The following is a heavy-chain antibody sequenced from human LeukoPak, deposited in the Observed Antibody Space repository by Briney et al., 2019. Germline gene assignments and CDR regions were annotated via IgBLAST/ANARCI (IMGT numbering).Heavy chain of an antibody. CDR3: ARGRADDEGEAADYSNYKVYFDY. Sequence: SETLSLTCTVSGGSISSYYWSWIRQPAGKGLEWIGRIYTSGSTNYNPSLKSRVTTSVDTSKNQFSLKLSSVTAADTAVYYCARGRADDEGEAADYSNYKVYFDYWGQGTLVTVSS. CDR1: GGSISSYY. D-gene: IGHD4-11*01. CDR2: IYTSGST. J-gene: IGHJ4*02. V-gene: IGHV4-4*07.